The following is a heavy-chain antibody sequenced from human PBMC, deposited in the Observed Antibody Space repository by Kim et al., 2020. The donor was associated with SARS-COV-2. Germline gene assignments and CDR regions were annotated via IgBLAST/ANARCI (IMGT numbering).Heavy chain of an antibody. J-gene: IGHJ6*02. D-gene: IGHD3-3*01. CDR3: ARTIYDFWSGYRNYYYGMDV. CDR1: GYTFTSYG. Sequence: ASVKVSCKASGYTFTSYGISWVRQAPGQGLEWMGWISAYNGNTNYAQKLQGRVTMTTDTSTSTAYMELRSLRSDDTAVYYCARTIYDFWSGYRNYYYGMDVWGQGTTVTVSS. V-gene: IGHV1-18*01. CDR2: ISAYNGNT.